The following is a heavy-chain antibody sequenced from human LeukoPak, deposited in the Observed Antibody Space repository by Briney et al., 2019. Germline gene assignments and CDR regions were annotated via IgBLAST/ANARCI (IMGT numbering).Heavy chain of an antibody. CDR3: ARPHSYSNYINY. V-gene: IGHV4-38-2*02. CDR1: GYSISSGYY. D-gene: IGHD4-11*01. Sequence: SETLSLTCTVSGYSISSGYYWGWVRQPPGKWLEWIGNMYFNGSTYYNPSLKSRVTISLDTSKKQFSLKLSSVTAADTAVYYCARPHSYSNYINYWGQGTLVTVSS. J-gene: IGHJ4*02. CDR2: MYFNGST.